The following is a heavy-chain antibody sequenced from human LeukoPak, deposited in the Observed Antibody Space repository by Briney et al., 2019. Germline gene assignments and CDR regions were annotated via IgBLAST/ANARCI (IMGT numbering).Heavy chain of an antibody. D-gene: IGHD3-10*01. CDR2: ISYDGSNK. CDR1: GFTFSSYA. J-gene: IGHJ3*02. V-gene: IGHV3-30-3*01. CDR3: ARDGSTGSNGSGRWNAFDI. Sequence: GGSLRLSCAASGFTFSSYAMHWVRQAPGKGLEWVAVISYDGSNKYYADSVKGRFTISRDNSKNTLYLQMNSLRAEDTAAYYCARDGSTGSNGSGRWNAFDIWGQGTMVTVSS.